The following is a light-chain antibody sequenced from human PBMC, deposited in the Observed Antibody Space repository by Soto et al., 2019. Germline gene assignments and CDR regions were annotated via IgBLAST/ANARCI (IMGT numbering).Light chain of an antibody. CDR3: AAWDDSLNGYV. J-gene: IGLJ1*01. CDR1: SSNIGSNT. Sequence: QPALTQPPSASGTPGQRVTISCSGSSSNIGSNTVNWYQQLPGTAPKLLIYSNNQRPSGVPDRFSGSKSGTSASLAISGLQSEEEADYYCAAWDDSLNGYVFGTGTKVTVL. CDR2: SNN. V-gene: IGLV1-44*01.